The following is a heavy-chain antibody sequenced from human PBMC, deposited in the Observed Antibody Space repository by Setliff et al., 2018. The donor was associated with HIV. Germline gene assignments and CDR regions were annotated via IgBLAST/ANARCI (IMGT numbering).Heavy chain of an antibody. CDR2: IYYCGST. CDR3: ARDQTSNGDFDY. Sequence: KTSETLSLTCTVSGGSISSGGYYWSWIRQHPGKGLEWIGYIYYCGSTYYNPSLKSRVTISVDTSKNQFSLKLSSVTAADTAVYYCARDQTSNGDFDYWGQGTLVTVSS. V-gene: IGHV4-31*03. J-gene: IGHJ4*02. CDR1: GGSISSGGYY. D-gene: IGHD4-17*01.